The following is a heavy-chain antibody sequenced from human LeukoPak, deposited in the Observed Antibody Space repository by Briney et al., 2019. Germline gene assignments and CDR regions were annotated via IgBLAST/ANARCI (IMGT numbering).Heavy chain of an antibody. CDR1: GFTFSSYA. V-gene: IGHV3-23*01. D-gene: IGHD3-22*01. Sequence: GGSLRLSCAASGFTFSSYAMSWVRQAPGKGLEWVSAISGSGGSIGYADSVKGRFTISRDNAKNSLYLQMNSLRAEDTALYYCAKDMAYDSSAGSDWGQGTLVTVSS. CDR2: ISGSGGSI. CDR3: AKDMAYDSSAGSD. J-gene: IGHJ4*02.